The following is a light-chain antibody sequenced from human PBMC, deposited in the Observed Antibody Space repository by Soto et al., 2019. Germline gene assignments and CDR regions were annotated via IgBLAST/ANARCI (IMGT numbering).Light chain of an antibody. Sequence: QSALTQPPSASGSPGQSVTISCTGTSSDVGGYNYVSWYQQHPGKAPKLMIYEVSKRPSGVPDRFSGSKSGNTASLTVSGLQAEDEADYYCISHAGIHTLGVFVGGTKLTVL. CDR1: SSDVGGYNY. V-gene: IGLV2-8*01. J-gene: IGLJ2*01. CDR3: ISHAGIHTLGV. CDR2: EVS.